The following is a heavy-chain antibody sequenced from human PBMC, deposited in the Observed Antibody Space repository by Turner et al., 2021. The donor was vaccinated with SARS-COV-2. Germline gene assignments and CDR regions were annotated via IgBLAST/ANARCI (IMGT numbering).Heavy chain of an antibody. V-gene: IGHV4-39*02. D-gene: IGHD3-22*01. J-gene: IGHJ2*01. Sequence: QVQLQESGPGLVKPSQTLSLTCTVSGGSISSSSYYWGWIRQPPGKGLEWIGNIYYSGSTYYNPSLKSRVTISVDTSKNLFSLKLSSVTAADTAVYYCATEAITMIVVANWYFDLWGRGTLVTVSS. CDR2: IYYSGST. CDR3: ATEAITMIVVANWYFDL. CDR1: GGSISSSSYY.